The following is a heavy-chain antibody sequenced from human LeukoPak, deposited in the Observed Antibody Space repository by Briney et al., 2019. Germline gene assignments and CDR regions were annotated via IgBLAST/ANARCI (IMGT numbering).Heavy chain of an antibody. CDR1: GFTFSSYA. Sequence: PGGSLRLSCAASGFTFSSYAMSWVRQAPGKGLEWVSAISGSGGSTYYADSVKGRFTISRDNSKNTLYLQMNSLRAEDTAVYYCAKDLSSGYFPSIFDCWGQGTLVTVSS. CDR2: ISGSGGST. J-gene: IGHJ4*02. D-gene: IGHD3-22*01. V-gene: IGHV3-23*01. CDR3: AKDLSSGYFPSIFDC.